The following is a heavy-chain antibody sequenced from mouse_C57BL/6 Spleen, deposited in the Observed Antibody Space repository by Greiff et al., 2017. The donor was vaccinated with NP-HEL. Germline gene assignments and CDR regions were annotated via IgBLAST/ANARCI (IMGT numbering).Heavy chain of an antibody. CDR3: ARHGGSPFAY. CDR1: GFTFSDYY. V-gene: IGHV5-12*01. CDR2: ISNGGGST. Sequence: EVKLVESGGGLVQPGGSLKLSCAASGFTFSDYYMYWVRQTPEKRLEWVAYISNGGGSTYYPDTVKGRFTISRDNAKNTLYLQMSRLKSEDTAMYYCARHGGSPFAYWGQGTLVTVSA. D-gene: IGHD1-1*02. J-gene: IGHJ3*01.